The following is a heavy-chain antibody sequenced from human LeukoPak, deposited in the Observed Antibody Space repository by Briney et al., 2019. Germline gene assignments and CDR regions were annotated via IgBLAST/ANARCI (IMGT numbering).Heavy chain of an antibody. V-gene: IGHV4-34*01. D-gene: IGHD3-3*01. CDR3: ARVRSGY. Sequence: PSETLSLTCAVYGGSFSGYYCSWIRQPPGKGLEWIGEINHSGSTNYNPSLKSRVTISVDTSKNQFSLKLSSVTAADTAVYYCARVRSGYWGQGTLVTVSS. CDR1: GGSFSGYY. CDR2: INHSGST. J-gene: IGHJ4*02.